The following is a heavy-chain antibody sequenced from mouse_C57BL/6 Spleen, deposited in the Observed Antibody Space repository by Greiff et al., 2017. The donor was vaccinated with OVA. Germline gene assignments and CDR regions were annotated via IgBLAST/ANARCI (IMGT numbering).Heavy chain of an antibody. V-gene: IGHV1-69*01. D-gene: IGHD3-1*01. CDR1: GYTFTSYW. J-gene: IGHJ2*01. CDR3: ARGGSDYFDC. CDR2: IDPSDSYT. Sequence: VQLQQPGAELVMPGASVKLSCKASGYTFTSYWMHWVKQRPGQGLEWIGEIDPSDSYTNYNQKFKGKSTLTVDKSSSTAYMQLSSLTSEDSAVYYCARGGSDYFDCWGKGTTLTVSS.